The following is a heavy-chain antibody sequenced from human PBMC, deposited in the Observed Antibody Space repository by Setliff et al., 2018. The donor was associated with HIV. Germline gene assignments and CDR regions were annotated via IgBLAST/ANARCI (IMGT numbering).Heavy chain of an antibody. D-gene: IGHD3-16*02. CDR2: VYYTGST. V-gene: IGHV4-39*01. CDR3: ARLILGELSLFGPYWYFDL. J-gene: IGHJ2*01. Sequence: SETLSLTCSVSGGSIDSSDYYWGWVRQPPGKGLEWSGTVYYTGSTFYNPSLESRVTISVDTSKNQFSLKLRSVTATDTTVYYCARLILGELSLFGPYWYFDLWGRGTQVTVSS. CDR1: GGSIDSSDYY.